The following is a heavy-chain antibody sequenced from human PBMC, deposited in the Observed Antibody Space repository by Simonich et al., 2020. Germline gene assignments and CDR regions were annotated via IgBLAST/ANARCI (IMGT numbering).Heavy chain of an antibody. CDR2: ISYYNGNT. CDR1: GYTFTSYG. D-gene: IGHD2-15*01. CDR3: ARASRGTWWYYYFDY. V-gene: IGHV1-18*01. J-gene: IGHJ4*02. Sequence: QVQLVQSGAEVKKPGASVKVSCKASGYTFTSYGISWVRQAPGQGLKWMGLISYYNGNTNKAQKLQGRGTMTTDTSTSTAYMELRSLRSDDTAVYYWARASRGTWWYYYFDYWGQGTLVTVSS.